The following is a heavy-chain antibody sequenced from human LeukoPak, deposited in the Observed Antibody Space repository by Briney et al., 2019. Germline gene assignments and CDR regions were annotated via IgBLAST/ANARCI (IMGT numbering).Heavy chain of an antibody. CDR3: ARDRCSGGGCYYYYMDV. Sequence: KSGGSLRLSCAAAAFTFSDYQMSWIRQAAGKGLEWVSYTSASSTDIHYPDSMKGRFTISRDNAKNSLYLQMNSLRAEDTAVYYCARDRCSGGGCYYYYMDVWGKGTTVTVSS. V-gene: IGHV3-11*01. CDR1: AFTFSDYQ. J-gene: IGHJ6*03. CDR2: TSASSTDI. D-gene: IGHD2-15*01.